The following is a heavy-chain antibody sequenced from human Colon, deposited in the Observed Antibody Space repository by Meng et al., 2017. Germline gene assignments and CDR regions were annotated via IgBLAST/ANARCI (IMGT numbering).Heavy chain of an antibody. D-gene: IGHD2-2*01. Sequence: GGSLRLSCAASGFIFTNYDMSWVRQAPGKGPEWGSTVTIDGATHDADSVKGRFSTSRDNSKNTLFLQMNSLRVEDTAIYYCTKELANARPFDYWGQGTLVTVSS. CDR3: TKELANARPFDY. CDR1: GFIFTNYD. J-gene: IGHJ4*02. CDR2: VTIDGAT. V-gene: IGHV3-23*01.